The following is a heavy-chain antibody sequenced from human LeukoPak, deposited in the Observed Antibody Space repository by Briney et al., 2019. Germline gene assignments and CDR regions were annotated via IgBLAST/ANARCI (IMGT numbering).Heavy chain of an antibody. CDR1: GGTFSSYA. CDR2: IIPIFGTA. Sequence: GASVKVSCKASGGTFSSYAISWVQQAPGQGLEWMGGIIPIFGTANYPQKLQGRVTITTDESTSTAYMELSSLRSEDTAVYYCASTGDIVATGDENWFDPWGQGTLVTVSS. J-gene: IGHJ5*02. V-gene: IGHV1-69*05. D-gene: IGHD5-12*01. CDR3: ASTGDIVATGDENWFDP.